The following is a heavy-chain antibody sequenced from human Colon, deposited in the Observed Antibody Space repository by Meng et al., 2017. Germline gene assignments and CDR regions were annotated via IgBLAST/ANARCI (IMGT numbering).Heavy chain of an antibody. J-gene: IGHJ4*02. CDR3: ARDTLYGTDY. CDR2: MSGSGTT. D-gene: IGHD4-17*01. CDR1: GGSIKSGGYH. Sequence: QVHLHESGPGLVRPSDDLSLVCTVSGGSIKSGGYHWSWVRQHPGKGLEYIGFMSGSGTTDYNPSLRSRVSISEIGSSKNQLSLTLRSVTAADTATYFCARDTLYGTDYWGQGVLVTVSS. V-gene: IGHV4-31*03.